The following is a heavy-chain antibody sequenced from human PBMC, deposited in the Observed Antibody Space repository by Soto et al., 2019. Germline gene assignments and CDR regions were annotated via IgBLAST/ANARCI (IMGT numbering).Heavy chain of an antibody. J-gene: IGHJ5*01. CDR1: GGTFSSYA. CDR2: FIPIFSFA. V-gene: IGHV1-69*01. Sequence: QVHLVQSGAEVKKPGSSVRVSCKSSGGTFSSYAISWVRQAPGQGLQWMGGFIPIFSFAKVAENFQGRVTVTADESTATAYMDLSSLKSDDTAVYYCARGRPWDWFDSWGQGTLVTVSS. CDR3: ARGRPWDWFDS. D-gene: IGHD1-26*01.